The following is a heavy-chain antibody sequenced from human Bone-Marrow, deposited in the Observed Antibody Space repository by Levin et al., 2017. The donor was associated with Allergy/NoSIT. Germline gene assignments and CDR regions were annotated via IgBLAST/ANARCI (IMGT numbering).Heavy chain of an antibody. CDR1: GFTFSYAW. Sequence: GGSLRLSCEASGFTFSYAWMTWVRQAPGKGLEWVGRIKSKTDGGTTDYVAPVKGRFTISRDDSKRTLYLQMDSLQTEDTAVYYCHHAGYDFSIDNLHYMDVWGKGTTVIVSS. D-gene: IGHD3-3*01. CDR2: IKSKTDGGTT. CDR3: HHAGYDFSIDNLHYMDV. J-gene: IGHJ6*03. V-gene: IGHV3-15*01.